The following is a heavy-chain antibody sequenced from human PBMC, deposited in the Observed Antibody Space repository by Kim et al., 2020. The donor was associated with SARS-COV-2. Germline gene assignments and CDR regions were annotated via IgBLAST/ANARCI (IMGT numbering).Heavy chain of an antibody. CDR2: ISTYNGNT. J-gene: IGHJ6*02. Sequence: ASVKVSCKASGYTFTSYGISWVRQAPGQGLEWMGWISTYNGNTNYAQKLQGRVTMTTDTSTSTAYMELRSLRSDDTAVYYCARDRPEAARRDRYYYYGMDVWGQGTTVTVSS. V-gene: IGHV1-18*01. D-gene: IGHD6-6*01. CDR1: GYTFTSYG. CDR3: ARDRPEAARRDRYYYYGMDV.